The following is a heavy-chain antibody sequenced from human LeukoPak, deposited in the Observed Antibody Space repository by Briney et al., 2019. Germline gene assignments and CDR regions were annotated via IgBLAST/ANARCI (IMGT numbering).Heavy chain of an antibody. V-gene: IGHV3-7*01. CDR1: GFTFTNYW. CDR2: IKQDRSEK. Sequence: PGGSLRLSCAASGFTFTNYWMSWARQAPGKGLEVVANIKQDRSEKYYVDSVKGRFTISRDNAKNSLYLQMNSLRAEDTAVYYCARLREIPVFGVVTKSTSYFDYWGQGTLVTVSS. CDR3: ARLREIPVFGVVTKSTSYFDY. J-gene: IGHJ4*02. D-gene: IGHD3-3*01.